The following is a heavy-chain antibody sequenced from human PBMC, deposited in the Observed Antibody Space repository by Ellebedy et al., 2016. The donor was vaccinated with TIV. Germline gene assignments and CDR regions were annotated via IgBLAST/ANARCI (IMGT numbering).Heavy chain of an antibody. D-gene: IGHD3-9*01. CDR2: IHYSGHT. Sequence: MPSETLSLTCFVSGGSISASSTSYWAWIRQPPGQGLKWLGTIHYSGHTYYSPAVRSRATLSADPSRNRFSLKLTSVTAADTAVYFCARLQRFFDWHSFDLWGRGARVTVSS. CDR1: GGSISASSTSY. V-gene: IGHV4-39*02. CDR3: ARLQRFFDWHSFDL. J-gene: IGHJ4*02.